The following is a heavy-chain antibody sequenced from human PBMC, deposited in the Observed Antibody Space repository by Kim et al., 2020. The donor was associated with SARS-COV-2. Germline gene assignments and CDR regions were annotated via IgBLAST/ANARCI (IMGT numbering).Heavy chain of an antibody. Sequence: GGSLRLSCAASGFIFSSYGMNWVRQAPGKGLEWVSAISRTSAYTNYADSVKGRFTISRDNAENSVYLEMNSLRAEDTAMYYCAKVGAGNQYGSGSYDCWGQGTLVTVSS. CDR3: AKVGAGNQYGSGSYDC. J-gene: IGHJ4*02. D-gene: IGHD3-10*01. CDR2: ISRTSAYT. CDR1: GFIFSSYG. V-gene: IGHV3-21*06.